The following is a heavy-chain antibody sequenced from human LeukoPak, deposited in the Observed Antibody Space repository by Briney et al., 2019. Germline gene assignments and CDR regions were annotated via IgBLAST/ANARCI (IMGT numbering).Heavy chain of an antibody. J-gene: IGHJ4*02. D-gene: IGHD3-10*01. Sequence: ASVKVSCKASGYTFTSYYMHWVRQAPGQGLEWMGIINPSGGSTSYAQKFQGRVTMTRDTSTSTVYMELSSLRSEDTAVYYCARDRYHGSGSYYLDYWGQGTLVTVSS. CDR2: INPSGGST. V-gene: IGHV1-46*01. CDR1: GYTFTSYY. CDR3: ARDRYHGSGSYYLDY.